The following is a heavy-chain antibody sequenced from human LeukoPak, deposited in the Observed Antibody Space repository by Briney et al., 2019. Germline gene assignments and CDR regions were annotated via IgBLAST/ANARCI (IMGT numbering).Heavy chain of an antibody. CDR3: ARGLRLLNY. V-gene: IGHV4-59*12. CDR2: IYYTRST. Sequence: SETLSLTCTVSGGSISSYYWSWIRQPPGKGLEWIGYIYYTRSTHYNPSLKSRVTISVDTSKNQFSLKLSSVTAADTAVYYCARGLRLLNYWGQGTLVTVSS. CDR1: GGSISSYY. J-gene: IGHJ4*02.